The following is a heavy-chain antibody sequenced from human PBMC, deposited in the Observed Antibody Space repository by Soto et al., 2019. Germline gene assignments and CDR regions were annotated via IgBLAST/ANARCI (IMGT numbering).Heavy chain of an antibody. D-gene: IGHD6-6*01. Sequence: QVQLQESGPRLVKPSQTLSLSCAVSGGSIISSTYSWNWIRQSPARGLEWIGHIYSSGSNYYNPYLKSRVSISVDTSNNQFSLKLTSVTAADTAVYFCAREDAARIERWFDAWGQGILVTVSS. CDR1: GGSIISSTYS. CDR3: AREDAARIERWFDA. V-gene: IGHV4-31*11. CDR2: IYSSGSN. J-gene: IGHJ5*02.